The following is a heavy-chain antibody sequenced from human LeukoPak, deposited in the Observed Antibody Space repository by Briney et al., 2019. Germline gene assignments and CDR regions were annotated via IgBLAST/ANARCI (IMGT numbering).Heavy chain of an antibody. V-gene: IGHV1-2*02. CDR1: GYTFTGYY. Sequence: ASVKVSCKASGYTFTGYYMHWVRQAPGQGLEWMGWINPNSGGTNYAQKFQGRVTMTRDTSISTAYMELSRLRSDDTAVYYCATDGSGYSYGSSYYMDVWGKGTTVTVSS. D-gene: IGHD5-18*01. CDR2: INPNSGGT. J-gene: IGHJ6*03. CDR3: ATDGSGYSYGSSYYMDV.